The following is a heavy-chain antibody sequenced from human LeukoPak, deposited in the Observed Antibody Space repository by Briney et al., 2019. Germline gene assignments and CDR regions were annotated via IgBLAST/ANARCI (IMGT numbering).Heavy chain of an antibody. CDR3: ARDTVTTFRFRDYQHYGMDV. J-gene: IGHJ6*02. D-gene: IGHD4-17*01. CDR1: GFTVSSNY. Sequence: PGGSLRLSCAASGFTVSSNYMSWVRQAPGKGLEWVSVIYSGGSTYYADSVKGRFTTSRDNPKNTLYLQMNSLRAEDTAVYHCARDTVTTFRFRDYQHYGMDVWGQGTTVTVSS. V-gene: IGHV3-53*01. CDR2: IYSGGST.